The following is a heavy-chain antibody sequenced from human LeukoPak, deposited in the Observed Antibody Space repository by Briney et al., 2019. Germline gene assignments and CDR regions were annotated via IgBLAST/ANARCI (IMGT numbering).Heavy chain of an antibody. CDR2: ISSSSSYI. CDR1: GFTFSSYS. D-gene: IGHD1-14*01. CDR3: AKSRTPDY. V-gene: IGHV3-21*01. J-gene: IGHJ4*02. Sequence: TGGSLRLSCAASGFTFSSYSMTWVRQAPGKGLEWVSSISSSSSYIYYADSVKGRFTISRDNAKNSLYLQMNSLRAEDTAVYYCAKSRTPDYWGQGTLVTVSS.